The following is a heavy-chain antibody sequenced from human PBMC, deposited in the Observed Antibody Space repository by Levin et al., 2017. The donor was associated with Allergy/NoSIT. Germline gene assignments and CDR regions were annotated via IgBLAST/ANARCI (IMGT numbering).Heavy chain of an antibody. V-gene: IGHV4-59*08. J-gene: IGHJ2*01. Sequence: SETLSLTCTVSGGSISSYYWSWIRQPPGKGLEWIGYIYYSGSTNYNPSLKSRVTISVDTSKNQFSLKLSSVTAADTAVYYCARRWGYGDFRDWYFDRWGRGTLVTVSS. CDR2: IYYSGST. CDR1: GGSISSYY. CDR3: ARRWGYGDFRDWYFDR. D-gene: IGHD4-17*01.